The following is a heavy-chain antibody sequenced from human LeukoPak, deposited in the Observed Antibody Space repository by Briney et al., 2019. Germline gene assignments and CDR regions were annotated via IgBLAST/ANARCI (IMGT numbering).Heavy chain of an antibody. V-gene: IGHV4-61*02. CDR2: IYTSGST. Sequence: SETLSLTCSFSGGSISSSSYYWSWIRQPAGKGLEWIGRIYTSGSTNYNPSLKSRVTISVDTSKNQFSLKLSSVTAADTAVYYCARGGYYGSGNDFRFDPWGQGTLVTVSS. CDR3: ARGGYYGSGNDFRFDP. J-gene: IGHJ5*02. CDR1: GGSISSSSYY. D-gene: IGHD3-10*01.